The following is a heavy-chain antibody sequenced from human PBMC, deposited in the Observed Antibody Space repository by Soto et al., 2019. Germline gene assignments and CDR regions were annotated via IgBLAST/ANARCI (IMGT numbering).Heavy chain of an antibody. Sequence: QVQLVQSGAEVKKPGASVKVSCKASGYTFTGYYMHWVRQAPGQGLEWMGWINPNSGGTNYAQKFQGRVTMTRDTSISTAYMELSRLRSDDTAVYYCARGELLWFGEPHRRFDYWGQGTLVTVSS. J-gene: IGHJ4*02. D-gene: IGHD3-10*01. CDR3: ARGELLWFGEPHRRFDY. V-gene: IGHV1-2*02. CDR1: GYTFTGYY. CDR2: INPNSGGT.